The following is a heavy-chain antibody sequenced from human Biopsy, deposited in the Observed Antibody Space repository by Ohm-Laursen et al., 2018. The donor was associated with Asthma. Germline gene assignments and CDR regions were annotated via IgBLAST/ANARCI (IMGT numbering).Heavy chain of an antibody. CDR3: ARTYYDFLTGQVNDAFAL. Sequence: GASVKVSCKVSGYTFIHFAIHWVRQAPGQRLEWMGWINAGDGNTKYSQKFQGRVTITRDTSASTAYMDLRSLQSEDTAMYYCARTYYDFLTGQVNDAFALWGQGTMVTVSS. J-gene: IGHJ3*01. V-gene: IGHV1-3*01. CDR1: GYTFIHFA. CDR2: INAGDGNT. D-gene: IGHD3-9*01.